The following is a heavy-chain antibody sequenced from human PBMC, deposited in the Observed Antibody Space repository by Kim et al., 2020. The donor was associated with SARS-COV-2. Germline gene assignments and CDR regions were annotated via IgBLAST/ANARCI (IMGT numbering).Heavy chain of an antibody. D-gene: IGHD5-18*01. J-gene: IGHJ4*02. CDR2: IYHSGST. Sequence: SETLSLTCAVSGGSISSSNWWSWVRQPPGKGLEWIGEIYHSGSTNYNPSLKSRVTISVDKSKNKFSLKLSSVTAADTAVYYCARAEGDGFGYSYGTGWDYWGQGTLVTVSS. CDR3: ARAEGDGFGYSYGTGWDY. V-gene: IGHV4-4*02. CDR1: GGSISSSNW.